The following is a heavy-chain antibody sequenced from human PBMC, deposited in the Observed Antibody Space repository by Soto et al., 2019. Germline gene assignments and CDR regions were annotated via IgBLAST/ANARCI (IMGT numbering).Heavy chain of an antibody. D-gene: IGHD3-3*01. CDR1: GFTFSSYA. J-gene: IGHJ4*02. CDR2: ISGSGGST. V-gene: IGHV3-23*01. Sequence: GGSLRLSCAASGFTFSSYAMSWVRQAPGKGLEWVSAISGSGGSTYYADSVKGRFTISRDNSKNTLYLQMNSLRAEDTAVYYCAGYYDFWSGYLDYWGQGTLVTVSS. CDR3: AGYYDFWSGYLDY.